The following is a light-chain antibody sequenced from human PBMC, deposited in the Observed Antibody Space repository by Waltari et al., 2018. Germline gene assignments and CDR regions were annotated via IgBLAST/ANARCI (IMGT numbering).Light chain of an antibody. CDR3: QQRSNWPKFT. Sequence: EIVLTQSPATLSLSPGERATLSCRASQSVSSYLALYQQKPGQAPRPLIYDASNSATGTPARFSGSGSGTDFTLTISSLEPEDFAVYYCQQRSNWPKFTFGPGTKVDIK. J-gene: IGKJ3*01. CDR2: DAS. CDR1: QSVSSY. V-gene: IGKV3-11*01.